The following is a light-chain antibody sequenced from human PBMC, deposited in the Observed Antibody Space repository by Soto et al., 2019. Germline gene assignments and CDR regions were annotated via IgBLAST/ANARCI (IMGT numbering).Light chain of an antibody. V-gene: IGKV1-39*01. CDR2: TAY. CDR3: QQTYSAPFT. Sequence: DIQMTQSPSSLSASVGDSVTLTCRASQRLISFLNWYQQAPGRAPKLLISTAYKLQSGVPARFSGSESGTEFTLTISSLQPEDFAMYFCQQTYSAPFTFGGGTKVDVK. J-gene: IGKJ3*01. CDR1: QRLISF.